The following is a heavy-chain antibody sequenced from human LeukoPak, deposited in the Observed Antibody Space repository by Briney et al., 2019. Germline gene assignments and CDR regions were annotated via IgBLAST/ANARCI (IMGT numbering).Heavy chain of an antibody. CDR2: INAGNGNT. D-gene: IGHD6-13*01. V-gene: IGHV1-3*01. Sequence: ASVKVSCKASGYTFTSYAMHWVRQAPGQRLEWMGWINAGNGNTKYSQEFQGRVTITRDTSASTAYMELSRLRSDDTAVYYCARAHRSSSWYGYWGQGTLVTVSS. CDR1: GYTFTSYA. J-gene: IGHJ4*02. CDR3: ARAHRSSSWYGY.